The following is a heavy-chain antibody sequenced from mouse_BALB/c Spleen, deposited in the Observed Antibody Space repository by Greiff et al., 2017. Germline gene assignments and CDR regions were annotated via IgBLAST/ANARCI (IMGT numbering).Heavy chain of an antibody. D-gene: IGHD3-1*01. CDR2: ISYSGST. CDR1: GHSITSGY. V-gene: IGHV3-8*02. CDR3: AREGKKQLGPFAY. Sequence: VQLKQSGPSLVKPSQTLSLTCSVTGHSITSGYWNWIRKFPGNKLEYMGYISYSGSTYYNPSLKSRISITRDTSKNQYYLQLNSVTTEDTATYYCAREGKKQLGPFAYWGQGTLVTVSA. J-gene: IGHJ3*01.